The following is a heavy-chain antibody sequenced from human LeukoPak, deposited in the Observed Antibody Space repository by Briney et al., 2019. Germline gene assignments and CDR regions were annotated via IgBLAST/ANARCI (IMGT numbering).Heavy chain of an antibody. D-gene: IGHD2-15*01. J-gene: IGHJ4*02. CDR3: ARGGGVGLDY. V-gene: IGHV3-9*01. CDR2: INWESTFM. Sequence: GGSLRLSCAASGFTFDDCAMHWVRQVPGKGLEWVATINWESTFMHYADPVKGRFTISRDNAKNSLYLQMNSLRAEDTAVYYCARGGGVGLDYWGQGTLVTVSS. CDR1: GFTFDDCA.